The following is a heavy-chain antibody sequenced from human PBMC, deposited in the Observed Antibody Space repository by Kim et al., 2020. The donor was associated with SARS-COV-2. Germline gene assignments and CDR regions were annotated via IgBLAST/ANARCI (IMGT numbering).Heavy chain of an antibody. CDR1: GGSISSGSYY. CDR2: IYTSGST. CDR3: ARGRTMVRGVQYNWFDP. V-gene: IGHV4-61*02. Sequence: SETLSLTCTVSGGSISSGSYYWSWIRQPAGKGLEWIGRIYTSGSTNYNSSLKSRVTISVDTSKNQFSLKLSSVTAADTAVYYSARGRTMVRGVQYNWFDP. D-gene: IGHD3-10*01. J-gene: IGHJ5*02.